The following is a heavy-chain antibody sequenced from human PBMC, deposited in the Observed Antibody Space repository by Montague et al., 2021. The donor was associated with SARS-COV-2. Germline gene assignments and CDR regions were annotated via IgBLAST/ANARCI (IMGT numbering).Heavy chain of an antibody. V-gene: IGHV4-59*08. CDR1: GGSISSYY. CDR3: ARLEAGDCSGGSCYSSWFDP. D-gene: IGHD2-15*01. CDR2: IYYSGST. Sequence: SETLSLTCTVSGGSISSYYWSWIRQPPGKGLEWIGYIYYSGSTNYNPSLKCRVTISVDTSKNQFSLKLSSVTAADTAVYYCARLEAGDCSGGSCYSSWFDPWGQGTLVTVSS. J-gene: IGHJ5*02.